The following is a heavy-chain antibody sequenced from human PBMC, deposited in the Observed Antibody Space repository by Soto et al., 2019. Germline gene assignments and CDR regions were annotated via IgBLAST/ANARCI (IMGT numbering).Heavy chain of an antibody. CDR1: GFTFSSYA. Sequence: GESLKISCAASGFTFSSYAMSWVRQAPGKGLEWVSAISGSGGSTYYADSVKGRFTISRDNSKNTLYLQMNSLRAEDTAVYYCAKDSGYDAGSAFDIWGQGTMVTVSS. V-gene: IGHV3-23*01. CDR2: ISGSGGST. CDR3: AKDSGYDAGSAFDI. D-gene: IGHD5-12*01. J-gene: IGHJ3*02.